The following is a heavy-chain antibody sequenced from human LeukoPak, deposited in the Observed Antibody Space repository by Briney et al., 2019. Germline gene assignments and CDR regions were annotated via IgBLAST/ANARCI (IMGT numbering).Heavy chain of an antibody. J-gene: IGHJ6*03. D-gene: IGHD1-26*01. V-gene: IGHV3-48*01. CDR3: ARDQLNRHIVGVSYYYMDV. CDR1: GFTFSSYS. Sequence: GGSLRLSCAASGFTFSSYSMNSGPQAPGKGLERVSYISSSSSTIYSADSVKGRFTISRDNAKNSLYLQMNSLRAEDTAVYYWARDQLNRHIVGVSYYYMDVWGKGTTVTVSS. CDR2: ISSSSSTI.